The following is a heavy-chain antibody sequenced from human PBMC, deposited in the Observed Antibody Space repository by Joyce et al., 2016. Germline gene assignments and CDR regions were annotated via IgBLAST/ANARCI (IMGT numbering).Heavy chain of an antibody. Sequence: VQLVESGGGLVQPGRSLRLSCAGSGFTFGDYDMHWVRQVPGKGLEWVAGILRNSNIIGYADSVKGRFTISRDDAKNSLYLQMNSLRPEDTALYYCGKDKAGDLDSWGQGTLVTVSS. V-gene: IGHV3-9*01. CDR2: ILRNSNII. J-gene: IGHJ4*02. CDR3: GKDKAGDLDS. D-gene: IGHD4-17*01. CDR1: GFTFGDYD.